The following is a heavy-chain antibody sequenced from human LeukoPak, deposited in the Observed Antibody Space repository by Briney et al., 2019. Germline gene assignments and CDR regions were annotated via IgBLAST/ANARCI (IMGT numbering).Heavy chain of an antibody. V-gene: IGHV3-7*01. CDR1: GFMFRDYW. CDR2: IKQDGAEK. D-gene: IGHD1-26*01. CDR3: ARVGAWDLQRVFEY. Sequence: GGSLRLSCAASGFMFRDYWMTWARHIPGKGLEWVANIKQDGAEKHYAESVEGRFIISRDNAKNSLFLEMDSLKVEDTAVYYCARVGAWDLQRVFEYWGQGTLVTVSS. J-gene: IGHJ4*02.